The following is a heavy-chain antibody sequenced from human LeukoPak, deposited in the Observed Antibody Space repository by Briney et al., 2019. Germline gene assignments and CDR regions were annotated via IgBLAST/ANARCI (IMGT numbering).Heavy chain of an antibody. V-gene: IGHV3-7*01. CDR2: IKQDGSEK. CDR1: RFTFSSYW. Sequence: GGSLRLSCAASRFTFSSYWMSWVCQAPGKGLEWVANIKQDGSEKYYVDSVKGRFTISRDNAKNSLYPQMNNLRAEDTAVYYCARSGGSYRLDYWGQGTLVTVSS. CDR3: ARSGGSYRLDY. D-gene: IGHD1-26*01. J-gene: IGHJ4*02.